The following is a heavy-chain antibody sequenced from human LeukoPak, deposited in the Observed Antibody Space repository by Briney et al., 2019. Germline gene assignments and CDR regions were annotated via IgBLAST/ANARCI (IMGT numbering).Heavy chain of an antibody. V-gene: IGHV4-30-4*07. CDR2: IYYSGST. J-gene: IGHJ4*02. CDR3: ARGPRMSYGSDSYYFDY. D-gene: IGHD3-10*01. CDR1: GGSISSGGYS. Sequence: PSETLSLTCAVSGGSISSGGYSWSWIRQPPGKGLEWIGYIYYSGSTYYNPSLKSRVTISVDTSKNQFSLKLSSVTAADTAVYYCARGPRMSYGSDSYYFDYWGQGTLVTVSS.